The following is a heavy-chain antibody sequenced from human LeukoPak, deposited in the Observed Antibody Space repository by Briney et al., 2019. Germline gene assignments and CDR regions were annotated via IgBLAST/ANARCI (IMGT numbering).Heavy chain of an antibody. CDR3: ARDPKWFGELLPYGMDV. CDR2: ISAYNGNT. J-gene: IGHJ6*04. D-gene: IGHD3-10*01. V-gene: IGHV1-18*03. Sequence: ASVKVSCKASGYTFTSYGISWVRQAPGQGLEWMGWISAYNGNTNYAQKLQGRVTMTSDTSTSTAYMELRSLRSDDMAVYYCARDPKWFGELLPYGMDVWGKGTTVTVSS. CDR1: GYTFTSYG.